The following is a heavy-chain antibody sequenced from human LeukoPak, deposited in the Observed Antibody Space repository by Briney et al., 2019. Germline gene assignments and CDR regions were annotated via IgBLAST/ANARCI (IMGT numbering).Heavy chain of an antibody. Sequence: GASLRLSCAASGATLRNYGMHWVRQAPGKGLEWVEIIWNDGSNKYYSDSVKGRFTISRNDSKNTLYLQMNSLRAEDTAVYHCARSAYGDYEGHDALDIWGQGTMVTVSS. V-gene: IGHV3-33*01. CDR1: GATLRNYG. J-gene: IGHJ3*02. CDR3: ARSAYGDYEGHDALDI. CDR2: IWNDGSNK. D-gene: IGHD4-17*01.